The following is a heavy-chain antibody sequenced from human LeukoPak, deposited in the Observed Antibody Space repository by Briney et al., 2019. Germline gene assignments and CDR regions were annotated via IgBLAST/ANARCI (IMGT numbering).Heavy chain of an antibody. V-gene: IGHV3-48*03. CDR2: IRSSGSTI. CDR1: GFTFSSYE. J-gene: IGHJ4*02. CDR3: ARGKSVGLDY. Sequence: GGSLRLSCAASGFTFSSYEMNWVRQAPGKGLEWVSYIRSSGSTIYYANSVKGRFTISRDNAKNSLYLQINSLRAEDTAVYYCARGKSVGLDYWGQGTLVTVSS. D-gene: IGHD2-15*01.